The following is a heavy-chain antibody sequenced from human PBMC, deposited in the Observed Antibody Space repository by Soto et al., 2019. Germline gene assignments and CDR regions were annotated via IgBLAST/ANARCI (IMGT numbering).Heavy chain of an antibody. D-gene: IGHD4-17*01. CDR3: ARHETLHGDYDD. CDR2: INHSGST. V-gene: IGHV4-39*01. CDR1: GGSISSGGYY. Sequence: SETLSLTCTVSGGSISSGGYYWSWIRQPPGKGLEWIGEINHSGSTNYNPSLKSRVTISVDTSKNQFSLRLSSVTAADTAVYYCARHETLHGDYDDWGQGTLVTVSS. J-gene: IGHJ4*02.